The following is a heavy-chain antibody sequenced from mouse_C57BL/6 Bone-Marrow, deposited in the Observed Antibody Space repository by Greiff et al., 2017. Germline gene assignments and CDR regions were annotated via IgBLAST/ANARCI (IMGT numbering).Heavy chain of an antibody. D-gene: IGHD1-1*01. CDR3: VTTVVDYAMDY. CDR2: ISSGGDYI. V-gene: IGHV5-9-1*02. CDR1: GFTFSSYA. J-gene: IGHJ4*01. Sequence: DVMLVESGEGLVKPGGSLKLSCAASGFTFSSYAMSWVRQTPEKRLEWVAYISSGGDYIYYAGTVKGRFTISRDNARNTLYLQMSSLKSEDTAMYYSVTTVVDYAMDYWGQGTSVTVSS.